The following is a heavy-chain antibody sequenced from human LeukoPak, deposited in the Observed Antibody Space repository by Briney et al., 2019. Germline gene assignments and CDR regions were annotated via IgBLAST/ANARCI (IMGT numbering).Heavy chain of an antibody. CDR2: IYYSGST. D-gene: IGHD3-22*01. J-gene: IGHJ4*02. Sequence: SETLSLTCAVSGYSISSGYYWGWIRQPPGKGLEWIGSIYYSGSTHYNPSLKSRVTVSVDTSQNQFSLKLSSVTAADTAVYYCARNDSSGYFDYWGQGTLVTVSS. V-gene: IGHV4-38-2*01. CDR1: GYSISSGYY. CDR3: ARNDSSGYFDY.